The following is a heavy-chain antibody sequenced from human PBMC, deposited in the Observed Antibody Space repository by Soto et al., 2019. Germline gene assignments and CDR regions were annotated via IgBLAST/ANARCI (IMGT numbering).Heavy chain of an antibody. CDR1: GDSISSRSW. CDR3: ARKTYGGLLVY. V-gene: IGHV4-4*02. J-gene: IGHJ4*02. CDR2: IYHSGST. Sequence: SETLSLTCAVSGDSISSRSWWSWGRQSPGKGLEWIAEIYHSGSTNSNPSLKSRVTISVDKSKSQFSLKLTSVTAADTAVYYCARKTYGGLLVYRAQGSLVIGSS. D-gene: IGHD2-8*02.